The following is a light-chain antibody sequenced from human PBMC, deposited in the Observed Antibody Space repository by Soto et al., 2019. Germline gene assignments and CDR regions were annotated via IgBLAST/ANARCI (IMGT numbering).Light chain of an antibody. V-gene: IGKV3-11*01. CDR1: QSVSSY. J-gene: IGKJ4*01. CDR2: DAS. CDR3: QQRSDWPLT. Sequence: EIVWTQSPATLSLSPGERVTLSCRASQSVSSYFAWYQQNPGLAPRLRLYDASTGASGIPARFSGSGSGTHFTRTISSVEPDDFAVYYCQQRSDWPLTFGGGTKVEIK.